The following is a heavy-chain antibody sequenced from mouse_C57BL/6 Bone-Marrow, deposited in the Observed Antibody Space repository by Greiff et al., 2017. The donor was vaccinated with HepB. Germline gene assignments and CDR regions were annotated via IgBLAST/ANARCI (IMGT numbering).Heavy chain of an antibody. V-gene: IGHV1-50*01. D-gene: IGHD2-3*01. J-gene: IGHJ3*01. Sequence: QVQLQQSGAELVKPGASVKLSCKASGYTFTSYWMQWVKQRPGQGLEWIGEIDPSDSYTNYNQKFKGKATLTVDKSSSTAYMELNSLTSEDSAVYYCARFGYYFLGFAYWGQGTLVTVSA. CDR3: ARFGYYFLGFAY. CDR2: IDPSDSYT. CDR1: GYTFTSYW.